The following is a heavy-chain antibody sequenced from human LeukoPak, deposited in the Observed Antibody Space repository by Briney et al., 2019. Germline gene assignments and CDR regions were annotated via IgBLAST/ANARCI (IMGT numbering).Heavy chain of an antibody. J-gene: IGHJ4*02. Sequence: ASVKVSXKASGGTFSSYAISWVRQAPGQGLEWMGGIIPIFGTANYARRFQGRVTITTDESTSTAYMELSSLRSEDTAVYYCASEIPGYGDYGCCYWGQGTLVTVSS. D-gene: IGHD4-17*01. CDR2: IIPIFGTA. V-gene: IGHV1-69*05. CDR3: ASEIPGYGDYGCCY. CDR1: GGTFSSYA.